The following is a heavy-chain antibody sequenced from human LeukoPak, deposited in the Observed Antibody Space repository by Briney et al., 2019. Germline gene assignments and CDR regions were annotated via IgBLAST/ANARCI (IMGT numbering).Heavy chain of an antibody. J-gene: IGHJ3*02. CDR1: GGSISSYY. Sequence: SETLSLTCTVSGGSISSYYWSWIRQPAGKGLEWIGRIYTSGSTNYNPSLKSRVTISVDTSKNQFSLKLSSVTAADTAVYYCAREIYYGGNVKRRSLRVTPNDAFDIWGQGTMVTVSS. CDR3: AREIYYGGNVKRRSLRVTPNDAFDI. D-gene: IGHD4-23*01. CDR2: IYTSGST. V-gene: IGHV4-4*07.